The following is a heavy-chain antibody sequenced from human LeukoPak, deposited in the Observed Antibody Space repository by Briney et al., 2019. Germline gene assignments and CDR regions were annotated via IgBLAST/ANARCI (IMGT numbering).Heavy chain of an antibody. V-gene: IGHV4-39*07. CDR3: ARDQDGDYGNNWFDP. Sequence: PSETLSLTCTVSGGSISSSSYYWGWIRQPPGKGLEWIGSIYYSGSTYYNPSLKSRVTISVDTSKNQFSLKLSSVTAADTAVYYCARDQDGDYGNNWFDPWGQGTLVTVSS. D-gene: IGHD4-17*01. CDR2: IYYSGST. J-gene: IGHJ5*02. CDR1: GGSISSSSYY.